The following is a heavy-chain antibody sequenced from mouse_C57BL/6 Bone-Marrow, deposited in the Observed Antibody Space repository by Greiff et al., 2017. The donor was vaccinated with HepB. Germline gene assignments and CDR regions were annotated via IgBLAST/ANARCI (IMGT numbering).Heavy chain of an antibody. CDR2: SDPENGDT. D-gene: IGHD2-3*01. CDR3: TTVLCPHYYSMDY. CDR1: GFNIKDDY. Sequence: EVQLQQSGAELVRPGASVKLSCTASGFNIKDDYMHWVKQRPEQGLEWIGWSDPENGDTEYAAKFQGKATITADKSSNTAYLQLSSLTSEDTAVYYCTTVLCPHYYSMDYWGQGTSVTVSS. V-gene: IGHV14-4*01. J-gene: IGHJ4*01.